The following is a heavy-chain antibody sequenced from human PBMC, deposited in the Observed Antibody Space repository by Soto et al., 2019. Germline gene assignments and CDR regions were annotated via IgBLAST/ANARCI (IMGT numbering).Heavy chain of an antibody. CDR1: GGTFSSYT. Sequence: QVQLVHSGAEVKKPGSSVKVSCKASGGTFSSYTISWVRQAPGQGLEWMGRIIPILGIANYAQKFQGRVTITADKSTSTAYMELSSLRSEDTAVYYCARSPEYSGYDYWGQGTLVTVSS. CDR2: IIPILGIA. V-gene: IGHV1-69*02. CDR3: ARSPEYSGYDY. J-gene: IGHJ4*02. D-gene: IGHD5-12*01.